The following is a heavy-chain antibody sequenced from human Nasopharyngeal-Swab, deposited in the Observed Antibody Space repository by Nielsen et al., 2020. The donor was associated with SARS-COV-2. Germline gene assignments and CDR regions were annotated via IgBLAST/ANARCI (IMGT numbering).Heavy chain of an antibody. J-gene: IGHJ5*02. Sequence: RQAPGKGLEWIGYIHYSGSTDYNPSLKSRVTISMDTSKNHFSLKLKSVTAADTALYFCARGSGTSYYMEYNWFDPWGQGALVTVSS. CDR2: IHYSGST. CDR3: ARGSGTSYYMEYNWFDP. D-gene: IGHD3/OR15-3a*01. V-gene: IGHV4-61*03.